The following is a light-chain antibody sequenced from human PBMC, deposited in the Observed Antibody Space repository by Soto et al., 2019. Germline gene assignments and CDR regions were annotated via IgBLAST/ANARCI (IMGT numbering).Light chain of an antibody. CDR1: SSDVGGYNY. V-gene: IGLV2-14*01. J-gene: IGLJ2*01. Sequence: QSALTQPASVSGSPGQSITISCTGTSSDVGGYNYVSWYQQHPGKAPKLMIYDVSNRPSGVSNRFSGSKSGNTASLTISGVPAEDGADYYCSSYSSRSPVVFGGGTKLTVL. CDR3: SSYSSRSPVV. CDR2: DVS.